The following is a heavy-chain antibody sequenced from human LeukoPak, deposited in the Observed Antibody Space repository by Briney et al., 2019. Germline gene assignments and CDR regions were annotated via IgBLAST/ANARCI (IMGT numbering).Heavy chain of an antibody. CDR1: GGSISRYY. V-gene: IGHV4-4*07. D-gene: IGHD1-26*01. CDR3: ARDSNIGGKVGAIRGPSDY. Sequence: PSETLSLTCSVSGGSISRYYWSWIRQPAGKGLEWIGRIDISGTTNYNPSLKSRVTMSVDTSKNQFSLKLSSVSAADTAVYYCARDSNIGGKVGAIRGPSDYWGQGTLVTVSS. J-gene: IGHJ4*02. CDR2: IDISGTT.